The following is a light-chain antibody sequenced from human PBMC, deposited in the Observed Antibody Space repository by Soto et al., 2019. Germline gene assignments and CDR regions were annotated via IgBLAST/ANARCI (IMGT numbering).Light chain of an antibody. CDR1: SSNVGSHF. J-gene: IGLJ1*01. Sequence: QSVLTQPPSESGTPGQRVTISCSGSSSNVGSHFVYWYQQLPGTAPKLLIYNDNERPSGVPARFSGSKSGTSASLAISGLRSWDEAEYYCAAWDDSLSGHYVFGTGTKLTVL. CDR2: NDN. CDR3: AAWDDSLSGHYV. V-gene: IGLV1-47*02.